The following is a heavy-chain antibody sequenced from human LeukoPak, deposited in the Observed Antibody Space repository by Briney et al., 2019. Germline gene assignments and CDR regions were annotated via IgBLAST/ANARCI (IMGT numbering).Heavy chain of an antibody. CDR1: GASISSYY. CDR2: IYYSGSI. CDR3: QSRYLEWLLEY. V-gene: IGHV4-59*08. Sequence: PSETLSLTCTVSGASISSYYWSWIRQPPGKGLEWIGDIYYSGSIKYNPSLKSRVTMPVDTSKNQFSLRLSSVTAADTAVYYCQSRYLEWLLEYWGQGTLVTVSS. J-gene: IGHJ4*02. D-gene: IGHD3-3*01.